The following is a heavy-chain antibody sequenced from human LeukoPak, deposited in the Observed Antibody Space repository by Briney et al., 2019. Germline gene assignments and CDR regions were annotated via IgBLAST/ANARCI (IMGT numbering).Heavy chain of an antibody. CDR1: GFTFRDTG. Sequence: GGSLRLSCAASGFTFRDTGMHWVRQAPGKGLEWVAIIWYDGSEQYYADSVKGRFTISRDNSKNTVFLRLSSLRADDSAMYYCAKDWGTSGDRSSYGFLDHWGQGTLVTVSS. J-gene: IGHJ4*02. CDR2: IWYDGSEQ. D-gene: IGHD2-2*01. V-gene: IGHV3-33*06. CDR3: AKDWGTSGDRSSYGFLDH.